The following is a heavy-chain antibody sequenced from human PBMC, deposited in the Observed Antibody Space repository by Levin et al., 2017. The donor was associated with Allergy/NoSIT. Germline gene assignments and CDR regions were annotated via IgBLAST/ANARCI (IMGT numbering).Heavy chain of an antibody. CDR2: IWYDGSNK. CDR3: ARTNSGGIAAAGMWWFDP. J-gene: IGHJ5*02. Sequence: SCAASGFTFSSYGMHWVRQAPGKGLEWVAVIWYDGSNKYYADSVKGRFTISRDNSKNTLYLQMNSLRAEDTAVYYCARTNSGGIAAAGMWWFDPWGQGTLVTVSS. D-gene: IGHD6-13*01. CDR1: GFTFSSYG. V-gene: IGHV3-33*01.